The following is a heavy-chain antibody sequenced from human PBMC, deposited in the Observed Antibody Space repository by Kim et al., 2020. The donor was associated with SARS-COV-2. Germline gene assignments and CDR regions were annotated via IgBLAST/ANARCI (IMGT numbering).Heavy chain of an antibody. CDR1: GFTFSSYG. CDR3: AKDPRGAAAGIFDY. V-gene: IGHV3-30*18. J-gene: IGHJ4*02. Sequence: GGSLRLSCAASGFTFSSYGMHWVRQAPGKGLEWVAVISYDGSNKYYADSVKGRFTISRDNSKNTLYLQMNSLRAEDTAVYYCAKDPRGAAAGIFDYWGQGTLVTVSS. CDR2: ISYDGSNK. D-gene: IGHD6-13*01.